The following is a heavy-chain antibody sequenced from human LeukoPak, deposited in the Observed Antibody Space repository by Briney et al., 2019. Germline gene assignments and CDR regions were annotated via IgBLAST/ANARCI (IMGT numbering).Heavy chain of an antibody. J-gene: IGHJ4*02. V-gene: IGHV4-59*01. CDR1: GGSFSGYY. D-gene: IGHD3-22*01. CDR2: IYYSGST. CDR3: ARAHSSGYHHFDY. Sequence: SETLSLTCAVYGGSFSGYYWSWIRQPPGRGLEWIGYIYYSGSTNYNPSLKSRVTISVDTSKNQFSLKLSSVTAADTAVYYCARAHSSGYHHFDYWGQGTLVTVSS.